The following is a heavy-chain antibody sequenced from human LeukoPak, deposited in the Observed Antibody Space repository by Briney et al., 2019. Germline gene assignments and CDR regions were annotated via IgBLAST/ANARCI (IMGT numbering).Heavy chain of an antibody. Sequence: GRSLRLFCAASGFTFSSYAMHWVRQAPGKGLEWVAVISYDGSNNYYADSVKGRFTISRDNSKNTLYLQMNSLRAEDTAVYYCAREGSYYYDSSGFGLGFMEYYFDYWGQGTLVTVSS. D-gene: IGHD3-22*01. CDR1: GFTFSSYA. V-gene: IGHV3-30-3*01. J-gene: IGHJ4*02. CDR2: ISYDGSNN. CDR3: AREGSYYYDSSGFGLGFMEYYFDY.